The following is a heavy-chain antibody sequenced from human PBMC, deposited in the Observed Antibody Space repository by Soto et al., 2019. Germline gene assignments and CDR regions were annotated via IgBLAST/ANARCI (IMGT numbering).Heavy chain of an antibody. CDR2: IIPIFGTA. V-gene: IGHV1-69*06. Sequence: QVQLVQSGAEVKKPGSSVKVSCKASGGTFSSYAISWVRQAPGQGLEWMGGIIPIFGTANYAQKFQGRVTITEDKSTSTAYMELSSLRSEDTAVYYCASQSIAAAGTSPYSYGMDVWGQGTTVTVSS. CDR1: GGTFSSYA. CDR3: ASQSIAAAGTSPYSYGMDV. J-gene: IGHJ6*02. D-gene: IGHD6-13*01.